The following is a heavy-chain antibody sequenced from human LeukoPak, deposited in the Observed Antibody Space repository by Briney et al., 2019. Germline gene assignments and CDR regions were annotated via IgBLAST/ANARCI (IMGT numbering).Heavy chain of an antibody. D-gene: IGHD3-16*01. CDR1: RGSMSAYY. V-gene: IGHV4-59*12. CDR2: FHFSGST. CDR3: ARALWESVIDY. J-gene: IGHJ4*02. Sequence: SETLSLTCTASRGSMSAYYWTWIRQPPGKGLEFIGYFHFSGSTKYNPSLASRVTVSADTSKNHFSLNLTSVTAADTAVYFCARALWESVIDYWGQGTPVTVSS.